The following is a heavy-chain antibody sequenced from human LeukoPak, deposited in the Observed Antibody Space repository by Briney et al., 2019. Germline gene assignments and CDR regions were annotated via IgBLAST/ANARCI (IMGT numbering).Heavy chain of an antibody. D-gene: IGHD1-1*01. J-gene: IGHJ4*02. CDR1: GGSFTDYY. Sequence: SETLSLTCAISGGSFTDYYWSWMRQPPGKGLEWIGDINDSGSTNSSPSLKSRVVISLDTSKSQLSLKLSPVTAADTATYFCARAGRGTSSCALDYWGQGTLVTVSS. CDR3: ARAGRGTSSCALDY. V-gene: IGHV4-34*01. CDR2: INDSGST.